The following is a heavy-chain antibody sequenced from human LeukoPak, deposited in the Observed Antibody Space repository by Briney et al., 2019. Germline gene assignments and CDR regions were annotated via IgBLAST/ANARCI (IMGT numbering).Heavy chain of an antibody. CDR2: IYTSGST. J-gene: IGHJ4*02. CDR1: GYSISSGSYY. CDR3: ARTGTARGGDY. D-gene: IGHD1-14*01. V-gene: IGHV4-61*02. Sequence: SETLSLTRTVSGYSISSGSYYWSWIRQPAGKGLEWIGRIYTSGSTIYNPSLKSRVTISVDTSKNQFSLKLSSVTAADTAVYYCARTGTARGGDYWGQGTLVTVSS.